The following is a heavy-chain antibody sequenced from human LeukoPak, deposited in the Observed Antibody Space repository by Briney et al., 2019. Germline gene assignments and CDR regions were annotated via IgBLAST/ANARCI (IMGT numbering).Heavy chain of an antibody. Sequence: GGSLRLSCAASGFTFDDYAMHWVRQAPGKGLEWVSGISWNSGSIGYADSVKGRFTISRDNAKNSLYLQMNSLRAEDTALYYCAKLGDYAFDYWGQGTLVTVSS. CDR2: ISWNSGSI. V-gene: IGHV3-9*01. D-gene: IGHD4-17*01. J-gene: IGHJ4*02. CDR1: GFTFDDYA. CDR3: AKLGDYAFDY.